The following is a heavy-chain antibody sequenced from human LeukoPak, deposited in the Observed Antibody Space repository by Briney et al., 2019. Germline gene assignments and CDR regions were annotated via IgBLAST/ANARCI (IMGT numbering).Heavy chain of an antibody. J-gene: IGHJ4*02. CDR3: AKEPIAWELHYVSY. CDR1: GFTFNNYA. D-gene: IGHD1-26*01. CDR2: ISGSGDST. Sequence: TGGSLRLSCAASGFTFNNYAISWVRQAPGKGLEWVSVISGSGDSTYYADSVKGRFTISRDNSKNTLYLQMNSLRAEDTAVYYCAKEPIAWELHYVSYWGQGTLVTVSS. V-gene: IGHV3-23*01.